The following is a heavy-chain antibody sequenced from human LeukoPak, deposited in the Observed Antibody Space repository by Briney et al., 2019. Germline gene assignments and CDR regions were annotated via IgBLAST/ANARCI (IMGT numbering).Heavy chain of an antibody. CDR1: GFIFSNYG. J-gene: IGHJ5*02. Sequence: GGSLRLSCAASGFIFSNYGMNWVRQAPGKGLEWVSVIYSGGSTYYADSVKGRFTISRDNSKNTLYLQMNSLRAEDTAVYYCARDRSGCFWFDPWGQGTLVTVSS. D-gene: IGHD6-19*01. CDR2: IYSGGST. CDR3: ARDRSGCFWFDP. V-gene: IGHV3-53*01.